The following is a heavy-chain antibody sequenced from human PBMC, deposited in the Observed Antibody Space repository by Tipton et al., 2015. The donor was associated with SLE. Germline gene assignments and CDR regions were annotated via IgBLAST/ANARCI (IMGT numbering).Heavy chain of an antibody. CDR2: ILYDGTNK. D-gene: IGHD1-7*01. CDR3: ARDPWNYDYYYYYYMDV. J-gene: IGHJ6*03. CDR1: GFTVSSYA. V-gene: IGHV3-30-3*01. Sequence: SLRLSCAASGFTVSSYAMHWVRQAPGKGLEWVAVILYDGTNKYYADSVKGRFTISRDNAKNSLYLQMNSLRAEDTAVYYCARDPWNYDYYYYYYMDVWGKGTTVTVSS.